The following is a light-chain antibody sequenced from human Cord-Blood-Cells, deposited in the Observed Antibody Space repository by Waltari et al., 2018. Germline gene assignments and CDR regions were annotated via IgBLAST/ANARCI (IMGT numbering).Light chain of an antibody. CDR2: AAS. CDR1: QSISSY. Sequence: DIQLTQPPSPLSASVGGRVTITCRASQSISSYLNWYQQKPGKAPKLLIYAASSLQSGVPSRFSGSGSGTDFTLTISSLQPEDFATYYCQQSYSTPHTFGQGTKLEIK. V-gene: IGKV1-39*01. CDR3: QQSYSTPHT. J-gene: IGKJ2*01.